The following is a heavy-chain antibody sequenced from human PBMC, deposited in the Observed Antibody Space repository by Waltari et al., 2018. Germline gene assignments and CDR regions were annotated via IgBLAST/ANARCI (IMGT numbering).Heavy chain of an antibody. J-gene: IGHJ4*02. Sequence: EVKLVESGGTLVQPGGSLRLPCAASGLLFRGYWMTWVRQAPGKGLEWVANIKADGSDQYYVDSVRGRFTISRDNAENSLYLQMNSLIADDTAVYYCARGSAYYVRVWDYWGQGTLVTVSS. CDR3: ARGSAYYVRVWDY. CDR2: IKADGSDQ. CDR1: GLLFRGYW. V-gene: IGHV3-7*03. D-gene: IGHD3-16*01.